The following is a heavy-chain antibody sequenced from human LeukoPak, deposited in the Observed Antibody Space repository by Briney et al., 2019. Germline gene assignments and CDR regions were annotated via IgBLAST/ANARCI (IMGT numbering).Heavy chain of an antibody. Sequence: GGSLRLSCEAFGFTFNTYSMNWARQAPGKGLEWVSSIDSSGGYMFYADSVKGRFIISRDNAKDPLYLQMNSLRVEDTAVYYCLRGDRRDYWGQGTLVTVSS. CDR3: LRGDRRDY. CDR1: GFTFNTYS. J-gene: IGHJ4*02. CDR2: IDSSGGYM. V-gene: IGHV3-21*06.